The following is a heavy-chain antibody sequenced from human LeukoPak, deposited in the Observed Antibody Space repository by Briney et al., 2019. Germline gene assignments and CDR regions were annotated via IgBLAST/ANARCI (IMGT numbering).Heavy chain of an antibody. CDR1: GYTFTDYY. CDR2: INPNSGDT. Sequence: ATVNVSCKASGYTFTDYYVHWVRQAPGQGLDWMGWINPNSGDTSYAQKFQGRVTMTSDTSISTAYMELRRLTSDDTAVYYCARGRYYDTSGPSWRDYYYMAVWGRGTTVTVSS. CDR3: ARGRYYDTSGPSWRDYYYMAV. D-gene: IGHD3-22*01. V-gene: IGHV1-2*02. J-gene: IGHJ6*03.